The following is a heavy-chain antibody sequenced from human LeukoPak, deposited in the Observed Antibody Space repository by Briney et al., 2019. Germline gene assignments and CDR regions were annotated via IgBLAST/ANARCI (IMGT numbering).Heavy chain of an antibody. CDR2: IDPSDSYT. V-gene: IGHV5-10-1*01. D-gene: IGHD5-24*01. J-gene: IGHJ4*02. CDR3: ARNGGEMATMVFDY. Sequence: GESPRISCKGSGYSFTNYWISWVRQMPGKGLEWMGRIDPSDSYTNYSPSFQGHVTISADKSISTAYLQWSSLKASDTAMYYCARNGGEMATMVFDYWGQGTLVTVSS. CDR1: GYSFTNYW.